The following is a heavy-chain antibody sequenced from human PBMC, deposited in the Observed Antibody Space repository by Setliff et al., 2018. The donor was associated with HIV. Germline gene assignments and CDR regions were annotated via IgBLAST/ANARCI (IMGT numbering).Heavy chain of an antibody. Sequence: SETLSLTCTVSGVSGSGTAYYWAWIRQPPGRGLEWIGSIYYTGHTNYNSSLKSRISMSMVSSKKQVFLKLSDVSAADTAVYYCARQQGDSRGFYPHFDYWGQGRLVTVSS. J-gene: IGHJ4*02. CDR2: IYYTGHT. V-gene: IGHV4-39*01. CDR1: GVSGSGTAYY. D-gene: IGHD3-22*01. CDR3: ARQQGDSRGFYPHFDY.